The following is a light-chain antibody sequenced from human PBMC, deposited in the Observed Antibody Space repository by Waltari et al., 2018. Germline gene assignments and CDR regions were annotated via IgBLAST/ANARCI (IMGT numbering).Light chain of an antibody. CDR3: QQSFISPWT. J-gene: IGKJ1*01. CDR2: SES. CDR1: QTINSF. V-gene: IGKV1-39*01. Sequence: DIHLTQSPSSLSASVGDRVTITCRASQTINSFLNWYQQRPGEAPTLLIYSESSRQAGVPSRFSGRGSGTDFTLTISSLQPEDFATYYCQQSFISPWTFGRGTKVDI.